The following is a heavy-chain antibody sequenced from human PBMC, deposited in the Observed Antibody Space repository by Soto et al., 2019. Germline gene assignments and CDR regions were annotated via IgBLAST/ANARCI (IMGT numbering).Heavy chain of an antibody. V-gene: IGHV5-51*01. CDR3: ARPDYYDSSGYPLDY. Sequence: GESVTISCKAPGYSFTSYWIAWVIQMLGKGLEWMGIIYPGDSDTRYSPSFQGQVTISVDKSISTAYLQWSSLKASDTAMYYCARPDYYDSSGYPLDYWGQGTMVTVSS. J-gene: IGHJ4*02. D-gene: IGHD3-22*01. CDR1: GYSFTSYW. CDR2: IYPGDSDT.